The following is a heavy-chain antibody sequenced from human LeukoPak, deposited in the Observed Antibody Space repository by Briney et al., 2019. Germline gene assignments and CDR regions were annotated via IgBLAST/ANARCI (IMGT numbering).Heavy chain of an antibody. V-gene: IGHV3-66*01. CDR1: GFIVSSKY. CDR2: IFSGDST. CDR3: ARVGAVAAADC. J-gene: IGHJ4*02. Sequence: GGSLRLSCAASGFIVSSKYMSWVRQAPGKGLEWVSIIFSGDSTYYAESVKGRFTISRDNSKNTVYLQMNSLRAEDTAVYYCARVGAVAAADCWGQGTLVTVSS. D-gene: IGHD6-19*01.